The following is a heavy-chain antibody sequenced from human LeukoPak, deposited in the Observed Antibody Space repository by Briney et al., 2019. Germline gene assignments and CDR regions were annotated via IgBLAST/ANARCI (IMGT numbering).Heavy chain of an antibody. CDR2: IDAAGDT. D-gene: IGHD4-17*01. CDR3: ARRAYGDYGRWYYDL. J-gene: IGHJ2*01. V-gene: IGHV3-13*01. Sequence: GGSLRLSCAAAGFTFGNYDMHWVRQPSGRGLEWVSAIDAAGDTNYPDSVKGRIAISRENAKNSLYLQMNSLRVGDTAVYYCARRAYGDYGRWYYDLWGRGTLVTVSS. CDR1: GFTFGNYD.